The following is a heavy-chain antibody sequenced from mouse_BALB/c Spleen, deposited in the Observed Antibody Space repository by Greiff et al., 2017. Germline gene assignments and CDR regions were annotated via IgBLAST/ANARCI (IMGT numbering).Heavy chain of an antibody. CDR1: GFNIKDTY. D-gene: IGHD2-3*01. J-gene: IGHJ4*01. V-gene: IGHV14-3*02. CDR3: AREHYDGYYDAMDY. Sequence: VQLQQSGAELVKPGASVKLSCTASGFNIKDTYMHWVKQRPEQGLEWIGRIDPANGNTKYDPKFQGKATITADTSSNTAYLQLSSLTSEDTAVYYCAREHYDGYYDAMDYWGQGTSVTVSS. CDR2: IDPANGNT.